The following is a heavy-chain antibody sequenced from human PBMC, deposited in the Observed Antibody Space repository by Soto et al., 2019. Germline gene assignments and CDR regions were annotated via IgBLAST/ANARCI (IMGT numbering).Heavy chain of an antibody. CDR1: GFTFDDYG. J-gene: IGHJ3*01. CDR3: VRDPVIYYYDGSRLFP. CDR2: VNWNGYDT. V-gene: IGHV3-20*04. Sequence: EVQLVESGGRVIRPGGSLRLACSASGFTFDDYGLTWVRQTPGRGLEWVATVNWNGYDTDYADSVKGRFTISRDNAKSSLYLQMNSLRAEDTALYFCVRDPVIYYYDGSRLFPRGQGTMVTVSS. D-gene: IGHD3-22*01.